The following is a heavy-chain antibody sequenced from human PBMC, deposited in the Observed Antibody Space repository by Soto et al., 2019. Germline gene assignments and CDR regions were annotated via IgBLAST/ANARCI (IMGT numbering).Heavy chain of an antibody. CDR1: GGSISSSNW. V-gene: IGHV4-4*02. D-gene: IGHD1-26*01. J-gene: IGHJ5*02. Sequence: VQLRQSGPGLVKPSGTLSLTCAVSGGSISSSNWWTWVRQAPGKGLEWIGEIYHSGNTYYNPSLKGPVPIPVGKSNNQFSRKLNSVTAADTAVYYCATLPPRVVASLLPITTWGQGTLVTVSS. CDR3: ATLPPRVVASLLPITT. CDR2: IYHSGNT.